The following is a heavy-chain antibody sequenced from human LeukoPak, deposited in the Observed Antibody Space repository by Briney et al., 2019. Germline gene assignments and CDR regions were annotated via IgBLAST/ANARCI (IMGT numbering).Heavy chain of an antibody. CDR3: ARRGGSYSHSDF. CDR2: VSPFNGNT. J-gene: IGHJ4*02. V-gene: IGHV1-18*01. CDR1: GYTFSSYG. Sequence: ASVKVSCKASGYTFSSYGIIWVRQAPGQGLQWMGWVSPFNGNTDYAPKLQGRVTMTTDTSTTTAYMELRNLTSDDTAVYYCARRGGSYSHSDFWGQGTLVAVSS. D-gene: IGHD1-26*01.